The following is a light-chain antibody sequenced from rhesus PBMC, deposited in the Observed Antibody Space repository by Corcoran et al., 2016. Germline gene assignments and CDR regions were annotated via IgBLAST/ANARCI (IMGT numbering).Light chain of an antibody. V-gene: IGLV3S11*01. CDR1: SLRTYY. CDR3: GSWDNNANHYI. J-gene: IGLJ1*01. CDR2: DNT. Sequence: SSGLTQEPALSVALGHTVRMTCQGDSLRTYYASWYQQKPGQVPVLVIYDNTNRPSGIPGRFSGSWSGNTGSLTITGAQVEDEADYYCGSWDNNANHYIFAAGTRLTVL.